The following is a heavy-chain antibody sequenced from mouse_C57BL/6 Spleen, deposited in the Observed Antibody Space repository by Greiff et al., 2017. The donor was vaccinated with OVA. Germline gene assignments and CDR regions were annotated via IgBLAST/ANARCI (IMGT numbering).Heavy chain of an antibody. Sequence: EVKLQQSGPELVKPGASVKISCKASGYTFTDYYMNWVKQSHGKSLEWIGDINPNNGGTSYNQKFKGKATLTVDKSSSTAYMELRSLTSEDSAVYYCAREGLRQVGFDYWGQGTTLTVSS. V-gene: IGHV1-26*01. D-gene: IGHD2-4*01. CDR2: INPNNGGT. CDR1: GYTFTDYY. CDR3: AREGLRQVGFDY. J-gene: IGHJ2*01.